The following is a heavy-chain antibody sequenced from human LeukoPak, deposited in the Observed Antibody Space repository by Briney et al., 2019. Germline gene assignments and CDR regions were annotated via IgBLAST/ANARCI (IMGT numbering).Heavy chain of an antibody. CDR3: AKEVALVVVRGQRGGHFLDF. V-gene: IGHV3-23*01. CDR2: IVISGGSA. J-gene: IGHJ4*02. CDR1: GITFSNAA. D-gene: IGHD3-10*01. Sequence: PGGSLRLSCAASGITFSNAAIHWVRQAPGERLEWVSGIVISGGSAFYADSVKGRFVISKDTSENTVYLQMNSLRADDTAVYFCAKEVALVVVRGQRGGHFLDFWGQGALVTVSS.